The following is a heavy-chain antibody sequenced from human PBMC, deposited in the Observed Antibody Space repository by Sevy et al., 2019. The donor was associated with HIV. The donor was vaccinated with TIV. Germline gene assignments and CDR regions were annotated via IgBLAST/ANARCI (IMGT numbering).Heavy chain of an antibody. V-gene: IGHV4-39*01. CDR2: VYNSGTT. Sequence: SETLSLTCTVSGGSISSSSQFWAWIRQSPGKGLEWIGNVYNSGTTEYNPSLKRGITISVDTSKNKFSLKLTSVTAADTAVYYCARQLSYYDSLTGSQRGYWLDTWGHGNLVTVSS. CDR3: ARQLSYYDSLTGSQRGYWLDT. D-gene: IGHD3-9*01. J-gene: IGHJ5*01. CDR1: GGSISSSSQF.